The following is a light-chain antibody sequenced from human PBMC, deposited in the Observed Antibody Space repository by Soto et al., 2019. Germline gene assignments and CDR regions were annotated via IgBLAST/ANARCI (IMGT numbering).Light chain of an antibody. CDR1: QGVSSY. J-gene: IGKJ5*01. Sequence: EIVLTQSPATLSLSPGERATLSCRASQGVSSYLAWYQQKPGQAPRFLIYGASSRATGIPDRFSGSGSGTDFTLTITSLQAEDFATYYCQQYGSSPLITFGQGTRLEIK. CDR2: GAS. CDR3: QQYGSSPLIT. V-gene: IGKV3-20*01.